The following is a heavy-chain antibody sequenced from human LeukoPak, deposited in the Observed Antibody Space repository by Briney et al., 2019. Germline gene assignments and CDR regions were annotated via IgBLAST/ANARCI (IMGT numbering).Heavy chain of an antibody. CDR3: VRESSGWYLYYFDY. CDR2: IYYSGST. D-gene: IGHD6-19*01. J-gene: IGHJ4*02. V-gene: IGHV4-31*03. CDR1: GGSISSGGYY. Sequence: SQTLSLTCTVSGGSISSGGYYWSWIRQHPGKGLEWIGYIYYSGSTYYNPSLKSRVTISVDTSKNQLSLKLSSVTAADTAVYYCVRESSGWYLYYFDYWGQGTLVTVSS.